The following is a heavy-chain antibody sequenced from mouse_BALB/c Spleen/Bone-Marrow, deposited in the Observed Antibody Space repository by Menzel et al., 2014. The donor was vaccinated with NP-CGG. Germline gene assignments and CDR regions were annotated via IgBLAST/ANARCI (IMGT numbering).Heavy chain of an antibody. CDR1: GFNIKDTY. D-gene: IGHD3-3*01. Sequence: VTLKVSGAELMKPGASVKLSCTASGFNIKDTYMHWVKQRPEQGLEWIGRIDPANGNTKYDPKFQGKATITADTSSNTAYLQLSSLTSEDTAVYYCAGDGAYWGQGTLVTVSA. J-gene: IGHJ3*01. CDR3: AGDGAY. V-gene: IGHV14-3*02. CDR2: IDPANGNT.